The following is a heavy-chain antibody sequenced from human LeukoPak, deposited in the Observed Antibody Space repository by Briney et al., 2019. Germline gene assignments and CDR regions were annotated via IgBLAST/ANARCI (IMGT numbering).Heavy chain of an antibody. CDR1: SGFSTHYY. CDR2: VSETGRT. D-gene: IGHD3-16*01. J-gene: IGHJ4*02. CDR3: TKGYYEAFDV. V-gene: IGHV4-59*01. Sequence: SETLSLTCTVSSGFSTHYYWNWIRQPPGKGLEWIGCVSETGRTTYNPSLKSRPTISVDTSKRQFSLTLTSLTAADTAVYYCTKGYYEAFDVWGQGILVTVSS.